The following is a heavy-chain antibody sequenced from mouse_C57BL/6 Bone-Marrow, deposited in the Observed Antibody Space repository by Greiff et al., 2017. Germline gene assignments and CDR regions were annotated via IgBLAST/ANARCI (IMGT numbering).Heavy chain of an antibody. CDR1: GYTFSSYW. CDR2: IYPGSGST. D-gene: IGHD1-1*01. CDR3: AREGYYYGSTYYAMDY. Sequence: VQLQQPGAELVKPGASVKMSCKASGYTFSSYWITWVKQRPGQGLEWIGDIYPGSGSTNYNEKFKSKATLTVDTSSSTAYMQLSSLTSEASAVYYCAREGYYYGSTYYAMDYWGQGTSVTVSS. J-gene: IGHJ4*01. V-gene: IGHV1-55*01.